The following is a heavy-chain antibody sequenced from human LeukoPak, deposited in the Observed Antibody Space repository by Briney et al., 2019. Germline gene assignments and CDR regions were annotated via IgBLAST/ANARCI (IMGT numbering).Heavy chain of an antibody. Sequence: SETLSLTCAVYGGSFSGYYWSWIRQPPGKGLEWIGEINHSGSTNYNPPLKSRVTISVDTSKNQFSLKLSSVTAADTAVYYCARVKFPYYYGMDVWGQGTTVTVSS. CDR2: INHSGST. CDR1: GGSFSGYY. D-gene: IGHD2-21*01. J-gene: IGHJ6*02. V-gene: IGHV4-34*01. CDR3: ARVKFPYYYGMDV.